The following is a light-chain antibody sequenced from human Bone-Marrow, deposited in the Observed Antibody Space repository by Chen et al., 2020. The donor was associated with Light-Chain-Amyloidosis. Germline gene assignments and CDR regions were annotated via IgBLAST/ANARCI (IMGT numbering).Light chain of an antibody. CDR1: NIGSTS. J-gene: IGLJ3*02. CDR3: QGWDRSSDRPV. V-gene: IGLV3-21*02. Sequence: SYVLTQPSSVSVAPGQTATIACGGNNIGSTSVHWYQQTPGQAPLLVVYDDSDRPSGFPERLYGTKCGKTDTLTIGRVEAGDEADYYCQGWDRSSDRPVFGGGTKLTVL. CDR2: DDS.